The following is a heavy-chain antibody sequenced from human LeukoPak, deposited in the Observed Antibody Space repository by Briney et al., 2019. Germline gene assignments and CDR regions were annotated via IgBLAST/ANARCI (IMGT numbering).Heavy chain of an antibody. CDR2: INHSGST. V-gene: IGHV4-34*01. J-gene: IGHJ4*02. D-gene: IGHD3-10*01. CDR1: GGSFSGYY. Sequence: ASETLSLTCGVYGGSFSGYYWSWIRQPPGKGLEWIGEINHSGSTNYNPSLKSRVTISVDTSKNQFSLKLSSVTAADTAVYYCARGSHFYYGSGSYKYWGQGALVTVSS. CDR3: ARGSHFYYGSGSYKY.